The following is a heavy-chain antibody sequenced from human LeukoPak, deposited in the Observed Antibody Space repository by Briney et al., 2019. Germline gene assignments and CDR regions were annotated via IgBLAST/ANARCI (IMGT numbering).Heavy chain of an antibody. V-gene: IGHV3-30*18. D-gene: IGHD5/OR15-5a*01. J-gene: IGHJ6*02. CDR3: AKQGKEQCLSHYYYGMDV. CDR1: GFTFSSYG. CDR2: ISYDGSNK. Sequence: PGGSLRLSCAASGFTFSSYGMHWVRQAPGKGLEWVAVISYDGSNKYYADSVKGRFTISRDNSKNTLYLQMNSLRAEDTAVYYCAKQGKEQCLSHYYYGMDVWGQGTTVTVSS.